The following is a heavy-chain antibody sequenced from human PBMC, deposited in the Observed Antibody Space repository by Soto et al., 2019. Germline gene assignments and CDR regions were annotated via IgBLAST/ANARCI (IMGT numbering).Heavy chain of an antibody. D-gene: IGHD2-21*02. J-gene: IGHJ5*02. V-gene: IGHV1-69*13. CDR1: GGTFSSYA. Sequence: SVKVSCKASGGTFSSYAISWVRQAPGQGLEWMGGIIPIFGTANYAQKFQGRVTITADESTSTAYMELSSLRSEDTAVYYCARGRAHIVVVTAILIWFDPWGQGTLVTVSS. CDR2: IIPIFGTA. CDR3: ARGRAHIVVVTAILIWFDP.